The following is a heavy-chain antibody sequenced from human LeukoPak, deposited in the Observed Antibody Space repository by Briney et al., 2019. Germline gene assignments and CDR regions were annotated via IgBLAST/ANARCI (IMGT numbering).Heavy chain of an antibody. CDR3: ARDVIGYNWFDP. D-gene: IGHD3-10*01. V-gene: IGHV1-46*01. J-gene: IGHJ5*02. CDR1: GYTFTSYY. CDR2: INPSGGST. Sequence: ASVKVSCKASGYTFTSYYMHWVRQAPGQGLEWMGIINPSGGSTSYAQKFKGRVTMTRDTATSTVYMELSSLRSEDTAVYYCARDVIGYNWFDPWGQGTLVTVSS.